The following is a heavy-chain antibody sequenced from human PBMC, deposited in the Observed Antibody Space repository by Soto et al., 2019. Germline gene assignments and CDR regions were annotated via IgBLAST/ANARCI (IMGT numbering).Heavy chain of an antibody. D-gene: IGHD3-9*01. V-gene: IGHV4-34*01. J-gene: IGHJ5*02. CDR3: ARLSGYYDILTGYYNWFDP. CDR2: INHSGST. CDR1: GGSFSGYY. Sequence: LSLTCAVYGGSFSGYYWSWIRQPPGKGLEWIGEINHSGSTNYNPSLKSRVTISVDTAKNQFSLKLSSVTAADTAVYYCARLSGYYDILTGYYNWFDPWGQGTLGTVSS.